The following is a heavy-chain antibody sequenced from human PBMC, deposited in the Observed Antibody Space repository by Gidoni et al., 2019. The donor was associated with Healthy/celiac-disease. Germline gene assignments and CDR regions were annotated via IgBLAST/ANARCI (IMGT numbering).Heavy chain of an antibody. D-gene: IGHD3-3*01. Sequence: EVQLLESGGGLVQPGGSLRLSCAASGFPFSSYAMSWVRQAPGKGLEWVSAISGSGGSTYYADSVKGRFTISRDNSKNTLYLQMNSLRAEDTAVYYCAKALPKYDFRRYYFDYWGQGTLVTVSS. CDR3: AKALPKYDFRRYYFDY. CDR1: GFPFSSYA. J-gene: IGHJ4*02. V-gene: IGHV3-23*01. CDR2: ISGSGGST.